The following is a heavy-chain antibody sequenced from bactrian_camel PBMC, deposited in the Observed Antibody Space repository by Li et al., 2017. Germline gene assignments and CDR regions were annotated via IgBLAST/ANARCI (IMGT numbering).Heavy chain of an antibody. J-gene: IGHJ4*01. D-gene: IGHD1*01. CDR1: GFTFSFDLSD. V-gene: IGHV3S53*01. CDR2: VSHDGVT. Sequence: HVQLVESGGGSVQAGGSLRLSCPVSGFTFSFDLSDMGWYRQAPGNVCEMVSFVSHDGVTYYTDSVKGRFTISRDNAKNTVHLQMNSLKPEDTAVYYCAAHGKLCLTQGTQVTVS.